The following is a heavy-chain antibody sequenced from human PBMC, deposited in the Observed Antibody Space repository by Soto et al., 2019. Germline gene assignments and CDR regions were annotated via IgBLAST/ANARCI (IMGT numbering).Heavy chain of an antibody. J-gene: IGHJ4*02. Sequence: GGSLRLSCAASGFTFSSYGMQWVRQAPGKGLEWVAVISYDGSNKYYADSVKGRFTISRDNSKNTLYLQMNSLRAEDTAVYYCAKSGGALRYFDWLLNYFDYWGQGTLVTVSS. D-gene: IGHD3-9*01. CDR1: GFTFSSYG. CDR3: AKSGGALRYFDWLLNYFDY. CDR2: ISYDGSNK. V-gene: IGHV3-30*18.